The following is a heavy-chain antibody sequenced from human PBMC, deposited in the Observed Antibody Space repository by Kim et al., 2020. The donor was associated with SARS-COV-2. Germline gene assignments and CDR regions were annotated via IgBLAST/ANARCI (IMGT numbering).Heavy chain of an antibody. V-gene: IGHV1-24*01. CDR1: GYTFTDLY. CDR3: ATAPLVRGFSINYYYYYGMDF. CDR2: FDPEDGET. D-gene: IGHD3-10*01. Sequence: ASVKVSCKASGYTFTDLYMHWVRQAPGKGFEWMGGFDPEDGETIYAQKFQGRVTMTEDTSTDTAYMELSSLRSEDTAVYYCATAPLVRGFSINYYYYYGMDFWGQGTTVTVSS. J-gene: IGHJ6*02.